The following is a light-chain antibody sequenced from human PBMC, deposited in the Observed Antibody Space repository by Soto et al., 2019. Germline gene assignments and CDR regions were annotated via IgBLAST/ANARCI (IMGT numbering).Light chain of an antibody. J-gene: IGKJ4*01. Sequence: ESVLKECRDSRSLSPGKRATLSCRARQSVRSNYLAWYQQKPGQAPRFLIYDASSRATGIPDRFSGSGSGTDFTLTISRLEPEDFAVYYCQQYGSSPLTFGGGPKVDIK. V-gene: IGKV3-20*01. CDR1: QSVRSNY. CDR3: QQYGSSPLT. CDR2: DAS.